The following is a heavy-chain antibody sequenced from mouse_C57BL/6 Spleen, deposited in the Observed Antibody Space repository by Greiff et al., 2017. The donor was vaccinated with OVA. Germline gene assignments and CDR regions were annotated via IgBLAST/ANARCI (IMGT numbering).Heavy chain of an antibody. CDR3: ASPDGYYGGAWFAY. CDR1: GFTFSDYG. J-gene: IGHJ3*01. CDR2: ISSGSSTI. V-gene: IGHV5-17*01. Sequence: EVKLQESGGGLVKPGGSLKLSCAASGFTFSDYGMHWVRQAPEKGLEWVAYISSGSSTIYYADTVKGRFTISRDNAKNTLFLQMTSLRSEDTAMYYCASPDGYYGGAWFAYWGQGTLVTVSA. D-gene: IGHD2-3*01.